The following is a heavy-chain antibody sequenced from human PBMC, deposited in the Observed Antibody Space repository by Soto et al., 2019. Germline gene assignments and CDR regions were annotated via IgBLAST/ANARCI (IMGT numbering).Heavy chain of an antibody. CDR1: GGTFSKYA. V-gene: IGHV1-69*06. D-gene: IGHD1-26*01. Sequence: QVQLVQSGAEVKKPGSSVKVSCKASGGTFSKYAINWVRQAPGRGLEWMGGINPIFGTAAYAQKFQGRVTITADKYTTTAYMEVSSVTSDDTAVYYCARGWETVGATTAFAYWGQGTLVTVSS. CDR2: INPIFGTA. CDR3: ARGWETVGATTAFAY. J-gene: IGHJ4*02.